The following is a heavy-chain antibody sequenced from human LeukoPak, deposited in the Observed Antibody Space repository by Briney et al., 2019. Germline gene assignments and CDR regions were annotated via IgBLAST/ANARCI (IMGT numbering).Heavy chain of an antibody. CDR1: GGSFSNYF. Sequence: SETLSLTCAVYGGSFSNYFWTWIRQPPGKGLEWIGEINHSGSTNYNPSLKSRVTISVDTSKNQFSLKLTPVTAADTAFYYCARGVYYFDNWGQGTLVTVSS. J-gene: IGHJ4*02. CDR3: ARGVYYFDN. V-gene: IGHV4-34*01. CDR2: INHSGST.